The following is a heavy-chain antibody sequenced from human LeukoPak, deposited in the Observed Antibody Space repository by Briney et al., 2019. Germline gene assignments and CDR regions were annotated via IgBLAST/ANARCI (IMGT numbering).Heavy chain of an antibody. CDR1: GGSVRRGNYY. V-gene: IGHV4-61*02. D-gene: IGHD1-26*01. J-gene: IGHJ5*02. CDR3: ARRILPVGATTSYGFDP. CDR2: IYTSGTT. Sequence: SQTLSLTCTVSGGSVRRGNYYWTWIRQPAGSGLEWIGRIYTSGTTDYNPSLRTRVTISVDASRNQFSLNLSSVTAADTAVYYCARRILPVGATTSYGFDPWGQGTLVTVSS.